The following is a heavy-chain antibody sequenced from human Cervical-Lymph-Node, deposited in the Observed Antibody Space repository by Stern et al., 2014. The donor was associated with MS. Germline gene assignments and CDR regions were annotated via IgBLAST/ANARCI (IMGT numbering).Heavy chain of an antibody. J-gene: IGHJ4*02. CDR2: INRDGSDT. Sequence: EVQLVESGGGLVQPGGSLRLSCAASGFNFSSYWMHWVRQFPEKGLFWVSQINRDGSDTSYADSVKGRFSISRDNIRNMLYLRMTSLRAEDTAVYYCARGVGDYCGQGARVTVSS. D-gene: IGHD3-16*01. CDR1: GFNFSSYW. V-gene: IGHV3-74*02. CDR3: ARGVGDY.